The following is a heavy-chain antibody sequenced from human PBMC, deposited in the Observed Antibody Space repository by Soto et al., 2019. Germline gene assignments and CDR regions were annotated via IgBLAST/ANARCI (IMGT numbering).Heavy chain of an antibody. CDR2: INPNSGDT. D-gene: IGHD2-2*01. V-gene: IGHV1-2*04. CDR1: GYTLTGYY. J-gene: IGHJ5*02. CDR3: ALNSRYCSGASCYYSWFDP. Sequence: GASVKVSCKASGYTLTGYYMHWVRQAPGQGLEWMGWINPNSGDTNYAQKFQGWVTMTRDTSISTAYMELSRLKSDDTAVYYCALNSRYCSGASCYYSWFDPWGQGTLVTVSS.